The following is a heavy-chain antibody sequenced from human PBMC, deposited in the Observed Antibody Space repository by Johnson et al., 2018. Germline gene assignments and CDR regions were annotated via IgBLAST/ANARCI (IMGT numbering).Heavy chain of an antibody. CDR3: ARGMGVVMGHMDV. V-gene: IGHV4-59*01. Sequence: QVQLQESGPGLVKPSETXSLTCTVSGGSISNNYWSWIRQPPGKGLEWIGYIYYSGSANYNPSLRSRVTISADTSKNQFSLNLTSVTAADTAVYYCARGMGVVMGHMDVWGKGTTVTVSS. CDR2: IYYSGSA. D-gene: IGHD3-22*01. CDR1: GGSISNNY. J-gene: IGHJ6*03.